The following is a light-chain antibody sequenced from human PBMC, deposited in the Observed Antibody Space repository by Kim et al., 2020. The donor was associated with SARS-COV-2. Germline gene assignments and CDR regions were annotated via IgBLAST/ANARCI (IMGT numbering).Light chain of an antibody. V-gene: IGLV2-14*03. J-gene: IGLJ2*01. Sequence: GQSITISCTGTHTDIGTYDYISWYQQHSDQAPKLMIYYVTNRPSGVSSRFSGSKSDNTASLTISGLQTEDEATYYCSSYAGSNTLVFGGGTQLTVL. CDR1: HTDIGTYDY. CDR2: YVT. CDR3: SSYAGSNTLV.